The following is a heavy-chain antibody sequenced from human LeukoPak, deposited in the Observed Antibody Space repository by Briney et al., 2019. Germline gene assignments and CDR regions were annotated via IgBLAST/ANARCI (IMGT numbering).Heavy chain of an antibody. CDR2: ISSSSSYI. CDR3: ARDDLEVPDFDY. V-gene: IGHV3-21*01. D-gene: IGHD3-10*01. Sequence: GGSLRLSCAASGFTFSSYSMNWVRQAPGKGLEWVSSISSSSSYIYYADSVKGRFTISRDNVKNSLYLQMNSLRAEDTAVYYCARDDLEVPDFDYWGQGTLVTVSS. J-gene: IGHJ4*02. CDR1: GFTFSSYS.